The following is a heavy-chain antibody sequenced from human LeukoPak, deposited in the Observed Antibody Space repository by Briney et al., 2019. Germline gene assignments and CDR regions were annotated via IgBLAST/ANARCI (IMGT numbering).Heavy chain of an antibody. V-gene: IGHV1-18*01. CDR2: ISAHNGDT. CDR1: GYTFTSYG. Sequence: ASVKVSCKASGYTFTSYGISWVRQAPGQGLEWMGWISAHNGDTNYAQKFQGRVSMPTDTSTSTGYMELRSLTSDDTAVYYCARDLKRTVGATTASDYWGQGPLVTVSS. J-gene: IGHJ4*02. CDR3: ARDLKRTVGATTASDY. D-gene: IGHD1-26*01.